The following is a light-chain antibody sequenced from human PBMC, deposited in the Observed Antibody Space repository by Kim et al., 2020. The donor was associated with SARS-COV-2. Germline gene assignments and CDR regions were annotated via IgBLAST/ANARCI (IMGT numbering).Light chain of an antibody. CDR2: DAS. Sequence: EIVLTQSPSTLSLSPGERATLSCRASQSVRSRFFAWYQQKPGQAPRLLIYDASSRATGIPDRFSGSGSGTDFTLTISRLEPEDFAVYYCRHYGSSLRTFGQGTKLEI. J-gene: IGKJ1*01. CDR3: RHYGSSLRT. CDR1: QSVRSRF. V-gene: IGKV3-20*01.